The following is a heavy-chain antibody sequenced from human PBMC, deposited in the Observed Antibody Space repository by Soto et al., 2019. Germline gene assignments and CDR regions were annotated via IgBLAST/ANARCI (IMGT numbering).Heavy chain of an antibody. CDR2: ISSSSSTI. Sequence: GGSLRLSCAASGFTFSSYSMNWVRQAPGKGLEWVSYISSSSSTIYYADSVKGRFTISRDNAKNSLYLQMNSLRDEDTAVYYCARVNPFGAQTYYYYGMDVWGQGTTVTVSS. V-gene: IGHV3-48*02. J-gene: IGHJ6*02. CDR3: ARVNPFGAQTYYYYGMDV. D-gene: IGHD3-16*01. CDR1: GFTFSSYS.